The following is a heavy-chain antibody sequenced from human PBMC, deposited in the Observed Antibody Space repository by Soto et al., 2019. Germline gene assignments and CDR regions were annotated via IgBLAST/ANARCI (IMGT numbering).Heavy chain of an antibody. Sequence: QVQLQQWGAGLLKPSETLSLTCAVYGGSFSGYYWSWIRQPPGKGLEWIGEINHSGSTNYNPSLKSRVPISVDTSKNQFSLKLSSVTAADTAVYYCAREKPYSSSWYHDYWGQGTLVTVSS. D-gene: IGHD6-13*01. CDR2: INHSGST. V-gene: IGHV4-34*01. CDR1: GGSFSGYY. CDR3: AREKPYSSSWYHDY. J-gene: IGHJ4*02.